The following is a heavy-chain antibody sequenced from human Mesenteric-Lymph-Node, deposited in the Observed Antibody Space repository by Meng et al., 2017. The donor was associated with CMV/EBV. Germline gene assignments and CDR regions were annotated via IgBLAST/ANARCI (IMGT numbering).Heavy chain of an antibody. J-gene: IGHJ4*02. CDR2: VYYSGNT. CDR1: GDSVNSANFY. CDR3: ARGVLTAEWNFDY. D-gene: IGHD7-27*01. Sequence: SETLSLTCTVSGDSVNSANFYWSWIRQAPGKGLEYIGYVYYSGNTDYNPSLKSRVTISVDTSKNQFSLKLRSVTAADTAVYYCARGVLTAEWNFDYWGQGTLVTVSS. V-gene: IGHV4-61*01.